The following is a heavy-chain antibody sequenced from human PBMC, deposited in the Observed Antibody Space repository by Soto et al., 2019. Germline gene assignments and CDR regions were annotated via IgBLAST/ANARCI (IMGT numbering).Heavy chain of an antibody. CDR1: GYTFTSYA. J-gene: IGHJ4*02. V-gene: IGHV1-3*01. CDR2: INAGNGNT. D-gene: IGHD3-22*01. CDR3: ESDDMIVVDLDY. Sequence: QVQLVQSGAEVKKPGASVKVSCKASGYTFTSYAMHWVRQAPGQRLEWMGWINAGNGNTKYSQKFQGRVTITRDTAVSTAYMELSSLRSDDTAVYYCESDDMIVVDLDYWGKGTLVTVSS.